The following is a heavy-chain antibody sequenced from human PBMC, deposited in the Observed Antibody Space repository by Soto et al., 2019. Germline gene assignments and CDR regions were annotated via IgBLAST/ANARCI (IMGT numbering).Heavy chain of an antibody. J-gene: IGHJ5*02. D-gene: IGHD5-12*01. CDR2: INHSGST. CDR3: ARGLDSGYDWNNWFDP. V-gene: IGHV4-34*01. CDR1: GGSFSGYY. Sequence: SETLSLTCAVYGGSFSGYYWSWIRQPPGKGLEWIGEINHSGSTNYNPSLKSRVTISVDTSKNQFSLKLSSVTAADTAVYYCARGLDSGYDWNNWFDPWGQGTLVTVSS.